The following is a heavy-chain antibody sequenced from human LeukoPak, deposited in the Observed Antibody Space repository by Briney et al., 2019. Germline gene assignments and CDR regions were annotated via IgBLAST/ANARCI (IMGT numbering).Heavy chain of an antibody. V-gene: IGHV3-33*01. CDR1: GFSFSSYG. J-gene: IGHJ6*03. CDR2: IWFDGTST. Sequence: PGGSLRLSCVASGFSFSSYGMHWVRQAPGKGLEWVAYIWFDGTSTHYADSVKGRFTISRDNAKNSLYLQMNSLRAEDTAVYYCARATWDPNYYYYMDVWGKGTTVTISS. CDR3: ARATWDPNYYYYMDV. D-gene: IGHD1-26*01.